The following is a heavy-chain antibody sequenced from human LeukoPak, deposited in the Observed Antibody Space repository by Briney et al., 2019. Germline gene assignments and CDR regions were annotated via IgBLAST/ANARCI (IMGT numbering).Heavy chain of an antibody. J-gene: IGHJ4*02. D-gene: IGHD6-13*01. Sequence: ETLSLTCTVSGGSISSSSYYWGWIRQPPGKGLEWVSAISGSGGSTYYADSVKGRFTISRDNSKNTLYLQMNSLRAEDTAVYYCAKDLAAAGSLDYWGQGTLVTVSS. CDR3: AKDLAAAGSLDY. CDR1: GGSISSSSYY. V-gene: IGHV3-23*01. CDR2: ISGSGGST.